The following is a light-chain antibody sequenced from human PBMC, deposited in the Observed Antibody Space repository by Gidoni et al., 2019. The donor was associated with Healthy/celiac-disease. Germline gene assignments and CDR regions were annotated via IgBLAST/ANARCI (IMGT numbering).Light chain of an antibody. CDR2: DAS. Sequence: EIVFRHSPATLSLSPGERATLSCRVSQSVSSYLACYQQKPGQAPSLLIYDASNRATGIPARFSGSGSGTDFTLTIISLEPEDFAVYYCQQRSNWPLITFGQGTRLEIK. CDR3: QQRSNWPLIT. CDR1: QSVSSY. V-gene: IGKV3-11*01. J-gene: IGKJ5*01.